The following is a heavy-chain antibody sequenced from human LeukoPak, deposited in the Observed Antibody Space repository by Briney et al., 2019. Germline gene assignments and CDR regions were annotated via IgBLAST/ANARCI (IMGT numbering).Heavy chain of an antibody. D-gene: IGHD3-3*01. CDR3: AKSFWPPGKAAFDI. V-gene: IGHV3-30*02. CDR1: GFTFSSYD. Sequence: PGGSLRLSCAASGFTFSSYDMNWVRQAPGKGLEWVAFIRYDGSNKYYADSVKGRFTISRDNSKNTLYLQMNSLRAEDTAVYYCAKSFWPPGKAAFDIWGQGTMVTVSS. CDR2: IRYDGSNK. J-gene: IGHJ3*02.